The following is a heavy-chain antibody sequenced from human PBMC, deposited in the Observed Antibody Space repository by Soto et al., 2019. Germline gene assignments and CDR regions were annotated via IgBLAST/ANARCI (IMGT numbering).Heavy chain of an antibody. CDR3: AKESMPEHYGDTLFDY. V-gene: IGHV3-23*01. CDR1: GFSFRSYA. CDR2: ISAGGRA. J-gene: IGHJ4*02. Sequence: QLLESGGGLIQPGGSRRLSCEASGFSFRSYALSWVRQAPGKGLEWVSTISAGGRAYYADSVKGRLTIAKDTSKNTLILQARSLSAEDTAVYYCAKESMPEHYGDTLFDYWGQGTRVTVSS. D-gene: IGHD4-17*01.